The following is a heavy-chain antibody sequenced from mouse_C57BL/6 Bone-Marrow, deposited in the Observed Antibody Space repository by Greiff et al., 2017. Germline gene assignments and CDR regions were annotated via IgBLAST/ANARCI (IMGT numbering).Heavy chain of an antibody. Sequence: VMLVESGAELAKPGASVKLSCKASGYTFTSYWMHWVKQRPGQGLEWIGYINPSSGYTKYNQKFKDKATLTADQSSSTAYMQLSSLTYEASAVYYCARSYGSNYGGFAYWGQGTLVTVSA. J-gene: IGHJ3*01. CDR1: GYTFTSYW. CDR2: INPSSGYT. D-gene: IGHD1-1*01. V-gene: IGHV1-7*01. CDR3: ARSYGSNYGGFAY.